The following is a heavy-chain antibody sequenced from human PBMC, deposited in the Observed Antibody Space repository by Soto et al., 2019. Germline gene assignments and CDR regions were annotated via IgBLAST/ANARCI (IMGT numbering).Heavy chain of an antibody. D-gene: IGHD2-15*01. V-gene: IGHV4-31*03. CDR1: GGSISSGGYY. Sequence: QVQLQESGPGLVKPSQTLSLTCTVSGGSISSGGYYWSWIRQHPGKGLEWIGYTSYSGSTYYNPSLXXRXTRXVDTSKNQFSLKLSSVTAADTAVYFCARGSVAEKTWGQGTLVTVSS. CDR3: ARGSVAEKT. CDR2: TSYSGST. J-gene: IGHJ4*02.